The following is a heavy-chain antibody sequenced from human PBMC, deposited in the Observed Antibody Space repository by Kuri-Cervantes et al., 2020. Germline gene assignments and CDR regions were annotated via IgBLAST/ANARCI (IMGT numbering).Heavy chain of an antibody. D-gene: IGHD6-19*01. V-gene: IGHV4-4*07. J-gene: IGHJ6*03. CDR2: IYTSGST. CDR1: GGSISSYY. Sequence: GSLRLSCTVSGGSISSYYWSWIRQPAGKGLEWIGRIYTSGSTNYNPSLKSRVTISVDKSKNQFSLKLSSVTAADTAVYYCARGRGGWTYYYYYMDVWGKGTTVTVSS. CDR3: ARGRGGWTYYYYYMDV.